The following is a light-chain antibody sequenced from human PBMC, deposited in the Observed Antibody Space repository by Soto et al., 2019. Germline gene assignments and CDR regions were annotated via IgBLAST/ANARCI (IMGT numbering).Light chain of an antibody. J-gene: IGLJ7*01. CDR2: GNN. Sequence: QSVLTQPPSVSGAPGQRVTISCTGSSSNIGAGYDVHWYQQLPGTAPKLLIYGNNNRPSGVPDRFSGSKSGTSASLAITGLQAEDEADYYSQSYDSSLSGSVFGGGTQLTVL. V-gene: IGLV1-40*01. CDR3: QSYDSSLSGSV. CDR1: SSNIGAGYD.